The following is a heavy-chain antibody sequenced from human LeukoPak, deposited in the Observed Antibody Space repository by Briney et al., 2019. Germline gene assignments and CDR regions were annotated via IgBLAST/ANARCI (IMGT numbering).Heavy chain of an antibody. J-gene: IGHJ4*02. V-gene: IGHV4-34*01. D-gene: IGHD3-10*01. CDR3: ARGYGSGSYYNY. CDR1: RGSFIGYY. CDR2: SNRGGST. Sequence: SETPSHTCAHHRGSFIGYYWSWVRQPPGKGLGWIGESNRGGSTNYNPSLKSRVTISVDTSKNQFSLKLTSVTAADTAVYYCARGYGSGSYYNYWGQGTLVTVSS.